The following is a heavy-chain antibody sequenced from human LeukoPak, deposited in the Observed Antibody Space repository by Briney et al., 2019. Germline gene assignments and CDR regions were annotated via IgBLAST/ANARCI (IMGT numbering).Heavy chain of an antibody. D-gene: IGHD6-19*01. CDR3: ARERGVAVAGEGVDP. CDR2: INPSGGST. J-gene: IGHJ5*02. Sequence: ASVKVSCKASGYTFARHYIQWVRQAPGQGLEWMGIINPSGGSTSYAQKFQGRVTLTRDTSTSTVYMELSSLRSEDTAVYYCARERGVAVAGEGVDPWGQGTLVTVSS. V-gene: IGHV1-46*01. CDR1: GYTFARHY.